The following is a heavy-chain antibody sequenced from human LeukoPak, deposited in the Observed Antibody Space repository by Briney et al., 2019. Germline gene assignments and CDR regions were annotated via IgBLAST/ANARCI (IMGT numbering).Heavy chain of an antibody. J-gene: IGHJ4*02. CDR2: IYYSGTT. D-gene: IGHD3-10*01. CDR3: ARVLRPMASQYYFDY. CDR1: GASINTYY. Sequence: PSETLSLTCTVSGASINTYYWSWIRQPPGKGLEWIGYIYYSGTTSYNPSLKTRVTISIDTSKNQFSLKLSSVTAADAAVYYCARVLRPMASQYYFDYWGQGTLVTVSS. V-gene: IGHV4-59*01.